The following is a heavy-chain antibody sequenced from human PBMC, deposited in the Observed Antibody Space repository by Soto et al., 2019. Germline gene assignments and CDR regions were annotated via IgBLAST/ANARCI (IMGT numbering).Heavy chain of an antibody. CDR1: GGSISSGGYS. V-gene: IGHV4-30-2*01. CDR2: IYHSGST. D-gene: IGHD3-22*01. J-gene: IGHJ4*02. Sequence: LSLTCAVSGGSISSGGYSWSWIRQPPGKGLEWIGYIYHSGSTYYNPSLKSRVTISVDRSKNQFSLKLSSVTAADTAVYYCARSGDDSPYYFDYWGQGTLVTVSS. CDR3: ARSGDDSPYYFDY.